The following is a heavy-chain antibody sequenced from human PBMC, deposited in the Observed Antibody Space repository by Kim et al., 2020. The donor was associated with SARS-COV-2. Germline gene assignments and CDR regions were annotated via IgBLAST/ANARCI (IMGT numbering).Heavy chain of an antibody. D-gene: IGHD3-10*01. CDR2: ISGSGANT. CDR3: AKGIWFGVYYFDY. J-gene: IGHJ4*02. CDR1: GFTFSNYA. V-gene: IGHV3-23*01. Sequence: GGSLRLSCAASGFTFSNYAMGWVRQPPGKGLEWVSAISGSGANTYYAGSVKGRFTISRDNSKDTLYLQMNSLRAEDTAAYFCAKGIWFGVYYFDYLGQGT.